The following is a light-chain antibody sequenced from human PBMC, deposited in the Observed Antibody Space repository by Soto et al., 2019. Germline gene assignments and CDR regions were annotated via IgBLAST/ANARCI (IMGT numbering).Light chain of an antibody. V-gene: IGKV3-15*01. CDR3: QQYNNWWT. CDR2: GAS. CDR1: QSVSSN. Sequence: EIVMTQSPATLSVSPGERATLSCRASQSVSSNLAWYQQKPGQAPRLLIYGASTRATGIPARFSGSGSGTEFTLTISSLQSEDLAVYYCQQYNNWWTFGQGNKVDIK. J-gene: IGKJ1*01.